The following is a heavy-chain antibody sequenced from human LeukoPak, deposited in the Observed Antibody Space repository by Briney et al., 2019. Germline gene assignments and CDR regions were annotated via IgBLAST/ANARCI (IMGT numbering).Heavy chain of an antibody. D-gene: IGHD2-2*01. V-gene: IGHV3-30-3*01. J-gene: IGHJ6*02. Sequence: PARSLRLSCAASGFTFSSYAMHWDRQAPGKGREGWAVISYDGSNKYYADSVKGRFTISRDNSKNTLYLQMNSLRAEETTMYYCARDQSTYYYYYGMDVWGQGTTVTASS. CDR3: ARDQSTYYYYYGMDV. CDR2: ISYDGSNK. CDR1: GFTFSSYA.